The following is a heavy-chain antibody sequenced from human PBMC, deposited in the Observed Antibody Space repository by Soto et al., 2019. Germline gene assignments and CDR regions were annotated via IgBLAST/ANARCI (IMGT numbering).Heavy chain of an antibody. J-gene: IGHJ4*02. Sequence: PGRSLRLSCAASGFTFSSYAMTWVRQAPGKGLEWVSAISGSGGSTYYADSVKGRFTISRDNSKNTLYLQMNSLRAEDTAVYYCAKDSSGWSPAGSFDYWGQGTLVTVSS. D-gene: IGHD6-19*01. CDR2: ISGSGGST. CDR1: GFTFSSYA. CDR3: AKDSSGWSPAGSFDY. V-gene: IGHV3-23*01.